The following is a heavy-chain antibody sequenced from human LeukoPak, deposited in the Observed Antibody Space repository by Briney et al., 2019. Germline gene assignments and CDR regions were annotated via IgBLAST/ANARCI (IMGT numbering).Heavy chain of an antibody. Sequence: GESLKISCKGSGYSFTSYWIGWVRQMPGKGLERMGIIYPGDSDTRYSPSFQGQVTISADKSISTAYMQLSSLKASDTAMYYCARRYGSGTYLLDHWGQGTLVTVSS. J-gene: IGHJ1*01. CDR3: ARRYGSGTYLLDH. V-gene: IGHV5-51*01. CDR1: GYSFTSYW. CDR2: IYPGDSDT. D-gene: IGHD3-10*01.